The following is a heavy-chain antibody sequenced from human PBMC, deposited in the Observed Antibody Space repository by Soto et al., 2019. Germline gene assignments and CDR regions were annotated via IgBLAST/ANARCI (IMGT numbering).Heavy chain of an antibody. D-gene: IGHD2-15*01. CDR1: GYTFTGYY. Sequence: ASVKVSCKASGYTFTGYYMHWVRQAPGQGLEWMGWINPNSGGTNYAQKFQGRVTMTRDTSISTAYMELSRLRSDDTAVYYCARARSGGSCPRGCFAHWGQGTLVTVSS. V-gene: IGHV1-2*02. CDR2: INPNSGGT. CDR3: ARARSGGSCPRGCFAH. J-gene: IGHJ5*02.